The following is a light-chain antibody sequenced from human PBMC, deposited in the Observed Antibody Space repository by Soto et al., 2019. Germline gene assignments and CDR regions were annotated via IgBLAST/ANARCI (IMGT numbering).Light chain of an antibody. CDR3: TSCTSDSLYV. Sequence: QSALTQPASVSGSPGQSITISCTGTSNDVGGYNLVSWYQQSPGKVPKLLIYNVSNRPSGVSDRFSGSKSGNTASLTISGLQAEDESDYFCTSCTSDSLYVFGTGTKVTVL. CDR2: NVS. CDR1: SNDVGGYNL. J-gene: IGLJ1*01. V-gene: IGLV2-14*01.